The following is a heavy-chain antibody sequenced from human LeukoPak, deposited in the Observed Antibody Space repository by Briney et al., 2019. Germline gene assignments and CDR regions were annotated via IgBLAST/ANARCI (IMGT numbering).Heavy chain of an antibody. Sequence: SSETLSLTCAVYDGSFSGYYWSWIRQPPGKGLEWIGEINHSGSTNYNPSLKSRVTISVDTSKNQFSLKLSSVTAADTAVYYCARVGQKRHYDFWSDVHYYYYMDVWGKGTTVTVSS. CDR2: INHSGST. J-gene: IGHJ6*03. CDR3: ARVGQKRHYDFWSDVHYYYYMDV. CDR1: DGSFSGYY. D-gene: IGHD3-3*01. V-gene: IGHV4-34*01.